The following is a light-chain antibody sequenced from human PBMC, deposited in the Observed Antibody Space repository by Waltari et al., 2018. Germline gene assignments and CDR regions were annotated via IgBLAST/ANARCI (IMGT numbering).Light chain of an antibody. CDR2: AAS. CDR3: QQSNSYPCT. V-gene: IGKV1-39*01. CDR1: QSIGNF. Sequence: DIQMTQSPSSLSASVGDRVTITCRSSQSIGNFLNWYQQKPGKAPNRLIYAASSLQSGVPSRFSGSGSGTGFTLTISSLPTEDQANYFCQQSNSYPCTFG. J-gene: IGKJ4*02.